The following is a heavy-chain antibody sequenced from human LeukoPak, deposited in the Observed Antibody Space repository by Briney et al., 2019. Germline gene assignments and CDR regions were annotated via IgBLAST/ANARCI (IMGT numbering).Heavy chain of an antibody. J-gene: IGHJ3*02. CDR3: ARDWVVLRYYYDSSGPDAFDI. V-gene: IGHV1-2*02. Sequence: GASVKVSCKASGYTFTSYGISWVRQAPGQGLEWMGWINPNSGGTNYAQKFQGRVTMTRDTSISTAYMELSRLRSDDTAVYYCARDWVVLRYYYDSSGPDAFDIWGQGTMVTVSS. CDR1: GYTFTSYG. CDR2: INPNSGGT. D-gene: IGHD3-22*01.